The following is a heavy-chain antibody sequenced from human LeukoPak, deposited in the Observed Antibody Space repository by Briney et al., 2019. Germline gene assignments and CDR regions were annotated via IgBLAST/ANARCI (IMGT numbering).Heavy chain of an antibody. CDR3: ARDRTGLTSVGTPLLRLRY. D-gene: IGHD4-23*01. CDR2: INPSGGST. J-gene: IGHJ4*02. V-gene: IGHV1-46*01. CDR1: GYTFTSYY. Sequence: ASVKVSCKASGYTFTSYYMHWVRQAPGQGLEWMGIINPSGGSTSYAQKFQGKVTMTRDTSTSTVYMELSSLRSEDTAVYYCARDRTGLTSVGTPLLRLRYWGQGTLVTVSS.